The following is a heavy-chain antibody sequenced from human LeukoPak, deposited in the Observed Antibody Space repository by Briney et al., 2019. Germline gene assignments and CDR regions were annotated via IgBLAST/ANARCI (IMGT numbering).Heavy chain of an antibody. D-gene: IGHD6-19*01. V-gene: IGHV4-59*01. Sequence: SETLSLTCTVSGGSISSYYWSWFRQVPGKGLEWIGYIYYSGSTNYNPSLKSRVTISVDTSKNQFSLKVNSVTAADTAVYYCARGLAGYSGGDDAFDIWGQGTMVTASS. J-gene: IGHJ3*02. CDR2: IYYSGST. CDR1: GGSISSYY. CDR3: ARGLAGYSGGDDAFDI.